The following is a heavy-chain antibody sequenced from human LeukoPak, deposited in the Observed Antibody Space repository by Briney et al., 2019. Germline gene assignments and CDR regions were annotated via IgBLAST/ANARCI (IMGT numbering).Heavy chain of an antibody. CDR3: ARDYYDSSGYYSWDY. Sequence: PSETLSLTCTVSGGSISSSSYYWGWIRQPPGKGLEWIGSIYYSGSTYYNPSLKSRVTISVDTSKNQFSLKLSSVTAAVTAVYYCARDYYDSSGYYSWDYWGQGTLVTVSS. CDR1: GGSISSSSYY. CDR2: IYYSGST. J-gene: IGHJ4*02. D-gene: IGHD3-22*01. V-gene: IGHV4-39*07.